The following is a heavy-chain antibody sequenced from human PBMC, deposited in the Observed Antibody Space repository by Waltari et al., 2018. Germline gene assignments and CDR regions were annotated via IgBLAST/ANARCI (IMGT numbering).Heavy chain of an antibody. J-gene: IGHJ4*02. CDR1: GCPISSSS. CDR3: ARLSRHRPSSSFSYFDY. D-gene: IGHD6-6*01. V-gene: IGHV4-59*01. Sequence: QVQLQESGPGLVKPSETLSLTCPVSGCPISSSSGSWIRPPPGKGLGWIGYIYYSGSTNYNPSLKSRVTISVDTSKNQFSLKLSSVTAADTAVYYCARLSRHRPSSSFSYFDYWGQGTLVTVSS. CDR2: IYYSGST.